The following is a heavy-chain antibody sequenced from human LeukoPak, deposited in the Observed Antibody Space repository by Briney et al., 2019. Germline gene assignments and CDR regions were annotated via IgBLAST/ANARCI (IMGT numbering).Heavy chain of an antibody. CDR1: GYSFTSYW. D-gene: IGHD3-10*01. Sequence: GESLKISCQGSGYSFTSYWITWVRQMPGKGLEWMGRIDPSDSYTDYSPSFQGHVTISADKSISTAYLQWSSLKASDTAMYYCAKTGDPYYGSWSYGMDVWGQGTTVTVSS. J-gene: IGHJ6*02. CDR2: IDPSDSYT. V-gene: IGHV5-10-1*01. CDR3: AKTGDPYYGSWSYGMDV.